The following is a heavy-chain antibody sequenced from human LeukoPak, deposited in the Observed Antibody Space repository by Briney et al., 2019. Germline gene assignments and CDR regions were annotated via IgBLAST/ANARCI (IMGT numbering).Heavy chain of an antibody. J-gene: IGHJ5*02. D-gene: IGHD3-16*01. CDR2: ISNDGSKK. CDR1: GFTFTTYA. Sequence: PGGSLRLSCGASGFTFTTYAMTWVRQAPGKGLEWVAVISNDGSKKYYADSVRGRFTISRDNSKNTLYLQMNSLRADDTAVYYCANWGRFDPWGQGTLVTVSS. CDR3: ANWGRFDP. V-gene: IGHV3-30*18.